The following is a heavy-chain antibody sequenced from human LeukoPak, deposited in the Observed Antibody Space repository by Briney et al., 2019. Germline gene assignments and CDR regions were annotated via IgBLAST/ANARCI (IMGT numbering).Heavy chain of an antibody. CDR1: GFTFSSYS. Sequence: PGGSLRLSCAASGFTFSSYSMNWVRQAPGKGLEWVSSISSSSSYIYYADSVKGRFTISRDNAKNSLYLQMYSLRAEDTAVYYCARGGDYDFWSGYYGSGNWFDPWGQGTLVTVSS. J-gene: IGHJ5*02. V-gene: IGHV3-21*01. D-gene: IGHD3-3*01. CDR2: ISSSSSYI. CDR3: ARGGDYDFWSGYYGSGNWFDP.